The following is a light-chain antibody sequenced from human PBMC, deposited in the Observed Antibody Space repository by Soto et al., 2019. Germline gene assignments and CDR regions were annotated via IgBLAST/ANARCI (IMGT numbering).Light chain of an antibody. J-gene: IGLJ3*02. CDR3: QAYDSSRSAWV. CDR2: GNS. V-gene: IGLV1-40*01. CDR1: SSNIGAGYD. Sequence: QSVLTQPPSVSGAPGQRVTISCTESSSNIGAGYDVHWYQQLPGTAPKLLIYGNSNRPSGVPDRFSGSKSGTSASLAITGLQAEDEADYCCQAYDSSRSAWVFGGGTKVTVL.